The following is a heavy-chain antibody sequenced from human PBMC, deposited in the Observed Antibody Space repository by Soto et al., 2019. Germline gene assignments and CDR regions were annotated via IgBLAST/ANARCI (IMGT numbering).Heavy chain of an antibody. CDR3: ARDPYDSGGFAAFDI. CDR1: GITLSSAW. Sequence: EVQLVESGGGLVQPGGSLRLSCVASGITLSSAWMTWVRQAPGKGLEWVANINQDGSDKYYVDSVKGRFTISRDNAKNSLYLQMGSLSAEDTAVYYCARDPYDSGGFAAFDIWGQGTMVSVSS. J-gene: IGHJ3*02. CDR2: INQDGSDK. V-gene: IGHV3-7*04. D-gene: IGHD3-22*01.